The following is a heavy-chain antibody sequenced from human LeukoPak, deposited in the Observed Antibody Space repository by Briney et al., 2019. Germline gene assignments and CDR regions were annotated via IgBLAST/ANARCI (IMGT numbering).Heavy chain of an antibody. D-gene: IGHD1-20*01. CDR3: AASFRVTGTTYYY. CDR2: ISSSGSTI. Sequence: GGSLRLSCAASGFTFSDYYMSWIRQAPGKGLEWVSYISSSGSTIYYADSVKGRFTISRDNAKNTLHLQMDSLRVEDTAVYYCAASFRVTGTTYYYWGQGTMVTVSS. V-gene: IGHV3-11*04. CDR1: GFTFSDYY. J-gene: IGHJ4*02.